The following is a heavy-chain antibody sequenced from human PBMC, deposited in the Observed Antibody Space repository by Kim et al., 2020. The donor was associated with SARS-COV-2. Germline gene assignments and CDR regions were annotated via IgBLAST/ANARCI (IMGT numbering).Heavy chain of an antibody. Sequence: GGSLRLSCAASGFTFSSYGMHWVRQAPGKGLEWVAVISYDGSNKYYADSVKGRFTISRDNSKNTLYLQMNSLRAEDTAVYYCARVGLLWFGELFPGYYY. D-gene: IGHD3-10*01. J-gene: IGHJ6*01. V-gene: IGHV3-33*05. CDR2: ISYDGSNK. CDR1: GFTFSSYG. CDR3: ARVGLLWFGELFPGYYY.